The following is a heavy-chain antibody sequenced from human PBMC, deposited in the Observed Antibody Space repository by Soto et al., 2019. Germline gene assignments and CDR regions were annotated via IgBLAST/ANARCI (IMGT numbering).Heavy chain of an antibody. CDR2: INSAGSST. CDR1: GFTFTNYA. CDR3: ATDDDRAGEALDI. Sequence: GGSLRFSCAASGFTFTNYAMSWVRQAPGEGLVWVSRINSAGSSTVYADSVKGRFTISRDNAENTLYLQMNNLRAEDTAVYYCATDDDRAGEALDIWGQGTMVT. J-gene: IGHJ3*02. V-gene: IGHV3-74*01. D-gene: IGHD3-16*01.